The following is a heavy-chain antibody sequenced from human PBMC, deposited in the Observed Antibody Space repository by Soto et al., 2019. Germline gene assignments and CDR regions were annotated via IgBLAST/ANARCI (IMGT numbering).Heavy chain of an antibody. D-gene: IGHD3-10*01. CDR2: ISGSGSST. V-gene: IGHV3-23*01. CDR3: AKDRDYGSGSDWFDP. Sequence: PGGSLRLSCAVPGGIFHGYGMHWVRQAPGKGLEWVSIISGSGSSTYYADSVKGRFTISRDNSKNTLYLQMNSLRAEDTAVYYCAKDRDYGSGSDWFDPWGQGTLVTVSS. J-gene: IGHJ5*02. CDR1: GGIFHGYG.